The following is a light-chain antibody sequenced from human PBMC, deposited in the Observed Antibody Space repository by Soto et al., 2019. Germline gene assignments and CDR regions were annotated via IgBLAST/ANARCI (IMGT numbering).Light chain of an antibody. V-gene: IGKV3-20*01. Sequence: EIVLTQSPGTLSLSPGERATLSCRASQSVSSSYLAWYQQKPGQAPRLLIYGASGRATGIPDRFSGSGSGTDFTLTISSLQSEDFAVYFCQQYNIWPQTFGQGTKVDIK. CDR3: QQYNIWPQT. J-gene: IGKJ1*01. CDR1: QSVSSSY. CDR2: GAS.